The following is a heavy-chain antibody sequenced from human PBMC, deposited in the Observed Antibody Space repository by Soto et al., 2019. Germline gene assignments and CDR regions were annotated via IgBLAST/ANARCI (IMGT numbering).Heavy chain of an antibody. CDR2: IYNSGTT. J-gene: IGHJ4*02. D-gene: IGHD4-17*01. V-gene: IGHV4-4*08. Sequence: SETLSLTCSVSGGSFSNYYWGWIRQAPGKGLEWIGSIYNSGTTNYNPSLKSRVIISIESSKNQFSLRLNSVTVADSAVYYCASGAPSRYWGQGVLVTVSS. CDR3: ASGAPSRY. CDR1: GGSFSNYY.